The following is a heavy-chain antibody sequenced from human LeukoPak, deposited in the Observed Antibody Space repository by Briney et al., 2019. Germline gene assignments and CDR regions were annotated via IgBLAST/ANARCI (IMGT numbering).Heavy chain of an antibody. D-gene: IGHD3-3*01. J-gene: IGHJ5*02. Sequence: AASVKVSCKASGNTFNIHYIHWVRQAPGQGLEWMGIINCGGGILGYAQTFQGRVTLTRDTSTSTVYMEFSSLRSEDTAIYYCASEKNYDDKYFHPWGRGTVVTVSS. CDR3: ASEKNYDDKYFHP. CDR1: GNTFNIHY. V-gene: IGHV1-46*02. CDR2: INCGGGIL.